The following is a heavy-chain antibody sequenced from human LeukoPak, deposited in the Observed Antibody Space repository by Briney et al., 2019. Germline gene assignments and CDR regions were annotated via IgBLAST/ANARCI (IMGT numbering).Heavy chain of an antibody. V-gene: IGHV3-23*01. CDR3: AKCLNDFWSGYYGPWFDP. CDR2: ISGSGGST. D-gene: IGHD3-3*01. CDR1: GFTFSSYA. Sequence: GGSLRLSCAASGFTFSSYAMSWVRQAPGKGLEWVSAISGSGGSTYYADSVKGRFTISRDNSKNTLYLQMNSLRAEDTAVYYCAKCLNDFWSGYYGPWFDPWGQGTLVAVSS. J-gene: IGHJ5*02.